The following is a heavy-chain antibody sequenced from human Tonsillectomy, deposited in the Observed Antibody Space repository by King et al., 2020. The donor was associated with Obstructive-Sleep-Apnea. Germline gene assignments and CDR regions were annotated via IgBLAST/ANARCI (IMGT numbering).Heavy chain of an antibody. V-gene: IGHV4-34*01. CDR2: INHSGST. CDR3: AGVSGAAAVNWFDP. D-gene: IGHD6-13*01. Sequence: VQLQQWGAGLLKPSETLSLTCAVYGGSFSDYYWSWIRQPPGKGLEWIGEINHSGSTNYNPSLKSRVTISVYTSNNQFSLKLSSVTAADTAVYYCAGVSGAAAVNWFDPCGQGTLVTVSS. CDR1: GGSFSDYY. J-gene: IGHJ5*02.